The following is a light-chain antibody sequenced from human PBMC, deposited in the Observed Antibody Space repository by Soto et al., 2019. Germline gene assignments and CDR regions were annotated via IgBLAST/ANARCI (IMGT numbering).Light chain of an antibody. V-gene: IGLV1-40*01. CDR2: GNS. J-gene: IGLJ2*01. CDR1: SSNIGAGYD. Sequence: QAVVTQPPSVSGAPGQRVTISCTGSSSNIGAGYDIHWYQQLPGTAPKLLISGNSNRPSGVPDRFSGSKSGTSVSLAITGLQAEDEADYYCQSYDSSLSGSVFGGGTKLTVL. CDR3: QSYDSSLSGSV.